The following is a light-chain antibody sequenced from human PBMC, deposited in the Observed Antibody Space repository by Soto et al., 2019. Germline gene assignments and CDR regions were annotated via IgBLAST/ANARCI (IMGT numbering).Light chain of an antibody. CDR3: QQYGGSPFT. CDR1: QSIFNNY. Sequence: EIVLTQSPGTLSLSPRERATLSCRASQSIFNNYLAWNQQKPGQAPRLLVYGASFRATGTPDRFSGSGSGTDFTLTISRLEPEDFAVYYCQQYGGSPFTFGQGTRLEIK. J-gene: IGKJ2*01. V-gene: IGKV3-20*01. CDR2: GAS.